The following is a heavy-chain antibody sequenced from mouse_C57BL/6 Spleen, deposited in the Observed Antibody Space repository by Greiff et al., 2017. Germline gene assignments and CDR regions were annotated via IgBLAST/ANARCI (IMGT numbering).Heavy chain of an antibody. CDR1: GFTFRSYT. D-gene: IGHD2-12*01. V-gene: IGHV5-9*01. Sequence: EVHLVESGGGLVKPGGSLKLSCAASGFTFRSYTMSWVRQTPEKRLEWVATISGGGGNTYYPDSVKGRFTISRDNAKNTLYLQMSSLRSEDTALYYCARRGDYKGYYFDYWGQGTTLTVSS. CDR2: ISGGGGNT. J-gene: IGHJ2*01. CDR3: ARRGDYKGYYFDY.